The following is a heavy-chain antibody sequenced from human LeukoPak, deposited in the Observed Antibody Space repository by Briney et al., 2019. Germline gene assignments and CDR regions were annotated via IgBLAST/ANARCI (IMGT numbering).Heavy chain of an antibody. Sequence: SETLSLTCAVYGGSFSGYYWSWIRQPPGKGLEWIGEINHSGSTNYNPSLKSRVTISVDTSKNQFSLKLSSVTAAATAVYYCARGFRYYYDSSGYTYDYWGQGTLVTVSS. CDR1: GGSFSGYY. D-gene: IGHD3-22*01. CDR3: ARGFRYYYDSSGYTYDY. V-gene: IGHV4-34*01. J-gene: IGHJ4*02. CDR2: INHSGST.